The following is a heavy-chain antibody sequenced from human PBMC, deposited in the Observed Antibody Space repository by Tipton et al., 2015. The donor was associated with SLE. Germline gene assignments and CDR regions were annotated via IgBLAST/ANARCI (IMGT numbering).Heavy chain of an antibody. D-gene: IGHD5-12*01. CDR2: FSYSGST. J-gene: IGHJ4*02. V-gene: IGHV4-59*12. CDR1: GGSISSKY. Sequence: LRLSCSVSGGSISSKYWSWIRQAPGKGLEWIGYFSYSGSTHYNPSLKNRLTMSLETSKTQFSLELSSVTAADTAVYYCARGGVGDYDYFDYWGQGTLVTVSS. CDR3: ARGGVGDYDYFDY.